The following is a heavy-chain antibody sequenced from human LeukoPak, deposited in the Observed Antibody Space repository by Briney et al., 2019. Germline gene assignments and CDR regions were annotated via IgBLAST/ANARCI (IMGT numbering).Heavy chain of an antibody. D-gene: IGHD6-19*01. Sequence: SQTLSLTCTVSGGSISSGDYYWSWIRQPPGKGLEWIGYIFYSGSTYYNPSLKSRVTISVDTSKNQFSLKLSSVTAADTAVYYCARDMGIAVAGYYYYYYMDVWGKGTTVTLSS. CDR1: GGSISSGDYY. J-gene: IGHJ6*03. CDR2: IFYSGST. CDR3: ARDMGIAVAGYYYYYYMDV. V-gene: IGHV4-30-4*08.